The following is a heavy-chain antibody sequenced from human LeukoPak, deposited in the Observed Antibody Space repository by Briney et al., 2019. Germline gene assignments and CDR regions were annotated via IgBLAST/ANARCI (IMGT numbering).Heavy chain of an antibody. J-gene: IGHJ4*02. V-gene: IGHV3-21*01. CDR1: GFTFSSYS. CDR2: ISSSSSYI. D-gene: IGHD2-2*01. CDR3: ARDPHCSSTSCSFDY. Sequence: GGSLRLSCAASGFTFSSYSMNWVRQAPGKGLEWVSSISSSSSYIYYADSVKGRFTISRDNAKNSLYLQMNSLRAEDTAVYYCARDPHCSSTSCSFDYWGQGTLVTVSS.